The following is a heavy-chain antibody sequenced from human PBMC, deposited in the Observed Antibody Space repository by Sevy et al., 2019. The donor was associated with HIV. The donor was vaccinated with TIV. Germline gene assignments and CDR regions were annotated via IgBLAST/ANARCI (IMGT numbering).Heavy chain of an antibody. J-gene: IGHJ4*02. CDR3: ARVIVPAAIPTTGGLDY. V-gene: IGHV3-30-3*01. CDR1: GFTFSSYA. Sequence: GGSLRLSCAASGFTFSSYAMHWVRQAPGKGREWVAVISYDGSNKYYAVSVKGRFTISRDNSKNKLYLQMNSLRAEDTAVYYCARVIVPAAIPTTGGLDYWGQGTLVTVSS. CDR2: ISYDGSNK. D-gene: IGHD2-2*01.